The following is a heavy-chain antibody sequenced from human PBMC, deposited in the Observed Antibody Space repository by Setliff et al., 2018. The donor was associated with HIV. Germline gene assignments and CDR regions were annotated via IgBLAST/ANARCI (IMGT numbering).Heavy chain of an antibody. V-gene: IGHV3-23*01. J-gene: IGHJ4*02. Sequence: GESLTISCAASGFTFSSYAMSWVRQAPGKGLEWVSAISGSGGSTYYADSVKGRFTISRGNSKNTLYLQMNSLRAEDTAVYYCAKDPRAAVATICDYWGQGTLVTVSS. CDR1: GFTFSSYA. CDR3: AKDPRAAVATICDY. D-gene: IGHD5-12*01. CDR2: ISGSGGST.